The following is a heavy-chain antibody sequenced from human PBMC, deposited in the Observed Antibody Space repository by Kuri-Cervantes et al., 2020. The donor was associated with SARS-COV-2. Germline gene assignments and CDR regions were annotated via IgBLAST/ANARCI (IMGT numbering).Heavy chain of an antibody. V-gene: IGHV4-59*01. CDR1: GGSFSCYY. CDR3: SGRVDFSSVDY. J-gene: IGHJ4*02. CDR2: VSYNGAT. D-gene: IGHD3/OR15-3a*01. Sequence: SETLSLTCAVYGGSFSCYYWSWIRQPPGKGLEWIGYVSYNGATAYNPSFKSRVTMSLDTSKNQFSLRLRSVTAADTAVYYCSGRVDFSSVDYWGQGTLVTVSS.